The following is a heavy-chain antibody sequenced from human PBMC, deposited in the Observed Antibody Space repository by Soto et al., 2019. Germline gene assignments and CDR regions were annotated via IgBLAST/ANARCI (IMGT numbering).Heavy chain of an antibody. CDR3: ARGWKWDYDILSGSDY. D-gene: IGHD3-9*01. Sequence: QVQLQESGPGLVKPSQTLSLTCTVSGGSISSGDYYWSWIRQPPGKGLEWIGYIYYTGSTYYNPSLESRVTISVDTSKDQFSLRLSSVTAAHTAVYYCARGWKWDYDILSGSDYWGQGTLVTVSS. V-gene: IGHV4-30-4*01. CDR2: IYYTGST. J-gene: IGHJ4*02. CDR1: GGSISSGDYY.